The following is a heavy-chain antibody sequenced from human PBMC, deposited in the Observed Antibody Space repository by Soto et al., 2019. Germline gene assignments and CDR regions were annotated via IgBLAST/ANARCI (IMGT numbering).Heavy chain of an antibody. D-gene: IGHD1-26*01. V-gene: IGHV3-30*04. CDR2: ISRDGSNK. Sequence: GGSLRLSCAASGFTFSRYAIHWVRQAPGKGLEWVAVISRDGSNKYYVDSVKGRFTISRDNSKNTLYLQMNSLRDEDTAVYYCARSKNSAVADSFDFSRQETLVTVSS. J-gene: IGHJ4*02. CDR3: ARSKNSAVADSFDF. CDR1: GFTFSRYA.